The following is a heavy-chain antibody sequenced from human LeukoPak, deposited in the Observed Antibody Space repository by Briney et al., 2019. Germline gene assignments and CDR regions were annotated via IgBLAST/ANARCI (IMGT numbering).Heavy chain of an antibody. CDR2: ISSSSSYI. D-gene: IGHD6-13*01. J-gene: IGHJ4*02. CDR3: ARGRGKIAAAGRVFDY. Sequence: PGGSLRLSCAASGFTFSSYSMNWVRQAPGKGLEWVSSISSSSSYIYYADSLKGRFTISRDNAKNSLYLQMNSLRAEDTAVYYCARGRGKIAAAGRVFDYWGQGTLVTVSS. V-gene: IGHV3-21*04. CDR1: GFTFSSYS.